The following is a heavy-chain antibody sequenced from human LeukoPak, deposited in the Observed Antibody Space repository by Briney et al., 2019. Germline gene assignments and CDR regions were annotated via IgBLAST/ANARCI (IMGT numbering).Heavy chain of an antibody. CDR1: GFTFDDYA. CDR3: AKDQGIAAAGSFDY. CDR2: VSWNSGSI. Sequence: GRSLRLSCAASGFTFDDYAMHWLRQAPGKGLEWVSGVSWNSGSIGYADSVKGRFTISRDNAKNSLYLQMNSLRAEDMALYYCAKDQGIAAAGSFDYWGQGTLVTVSS. J-gene: IGHJ4*02. V-gene: IGHV3-9*03. D-gene: IGHD6-13*01.